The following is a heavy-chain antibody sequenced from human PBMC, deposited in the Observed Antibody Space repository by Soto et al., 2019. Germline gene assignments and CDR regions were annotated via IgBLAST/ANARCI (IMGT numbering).Heavy chain of an antibody. J-gene: IGHJ5*02. Sequence: EVQLVESGGDLVKPGGSLRLSCAASGFIFSHAWFHWVRQPPGKGLELVGRVKNNGGATDYAPSVKGRFIISRDDSKDMLYLQMSSLRNEDTAIYYCAADLGPPYDSNNGFDPWGQGTLVTVSS. CDR2: VKNNGGAT. V-gene: IGHV3-15*07. CDR3: AADLGPPYDSNNGFDP. D-gene: IGHD2-21*01. CDR1: GFIFSHAW.